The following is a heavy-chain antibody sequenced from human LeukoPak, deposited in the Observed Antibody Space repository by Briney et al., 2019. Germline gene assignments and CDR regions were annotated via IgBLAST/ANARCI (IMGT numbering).Heavy chain of an antibody. D-gene: IGHD5-12*01. CDR2: ISSSDNTI. CDR1: GFTFSDYY. J-gene: IGHJ3*02. V-gene: IGHV3-11*01. CDR3: ARVRSGVVDNRAFDI. Sequence: GGSLRLSCAASGFTFSDYYMSWIRQAPGKGLEWVSYISSSDNTIYYADSVKGRFTISRDNAKNSLYLQMNSLRAEDTAVFFCARVRSGVVDNRAFDIWGQGTMVTVSS.